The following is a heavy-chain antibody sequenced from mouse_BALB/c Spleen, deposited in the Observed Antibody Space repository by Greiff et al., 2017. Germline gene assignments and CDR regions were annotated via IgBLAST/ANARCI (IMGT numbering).Heavy chain of an antibody. V-gene: IGHV1-7*01. J-gene: IGHJ3*01. CDR2: INPCTGYT. D-gene: IGHD1-1*01. Sequence: QVQLQQSGAELAKPGASVKMSCKASGYTFTIYWMHWVKQRPGQGLEWIGYINPCTGYTEYNQKFKDKATLTADKSSSTAYMQLSSLTSEDSAVYYCARSYFGSSEGFAYWGQGTLVTVSA. CDR1: GYTFTIYW. CDR3: ARSYFGSSEGFAY.